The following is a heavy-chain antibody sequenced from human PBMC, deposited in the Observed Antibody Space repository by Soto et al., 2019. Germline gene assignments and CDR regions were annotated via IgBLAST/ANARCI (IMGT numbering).Heavy chain of an antibody. CDR3: ASGSRTAYYYDSSGYYPDYYYYGMDV. CDR2: IIPIFGTA. Sequence: QVQLVQSGAEVKKPGSSVKVSCKASGGTFSSYAISCVRQAPGQGLEWMGGIIPIFGTANYAQKFQGRVTITADESTSTAYMELRSLRSEDTAVYYCASGSRTAYYYDSSGYYPDYYYYGMDVWGQGTTVTLSS. D-gene: IGHD3-22*01. J-gene: IGHJ6*02. V-gene: IGHV1-69*01. CDR1: GGTFSSYA.